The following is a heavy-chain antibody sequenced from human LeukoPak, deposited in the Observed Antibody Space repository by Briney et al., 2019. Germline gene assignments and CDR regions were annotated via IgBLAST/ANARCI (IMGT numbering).Heavy chain of an antibody. J-gene: IGHJ4*02. CDR2: INPSIDSI. Sequence: GASVKVSCKASGYTLTTYYIHWVRHAPGQGLEWMGIINPSIDSINYARKFQRRVTMTSDTSTSTVYMELSDLRSEDTAVYYCAREWRIQLYLPDYWGQGTLVTVSS. CDR3: AREWRIQLYLPDY. V-gene: IGHV1-46*01. CDR1: GYTLTTYY. D-gene: IGHD5-18*01.